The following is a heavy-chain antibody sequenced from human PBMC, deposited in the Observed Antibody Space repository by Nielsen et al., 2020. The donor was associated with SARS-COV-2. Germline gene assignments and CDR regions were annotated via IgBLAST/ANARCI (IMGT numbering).Heavy chain of an antibody. V-gene: IGHV3-53*04. CDR3: ATSVSTGPTASGAFDI. CDR1: GFTVSSNY. D-gene: IGHD4-11*01. Sequence: GGSLRLSCAASGFTVSSNYMNWVRQAPGKGLEWVSVIYSGGSTYYADSVKGRFTISRHNSKNTVYLQMNSLRAEDTAVYYCATSVSTGPTASGAFDIWGQVTMVTVSS. J-gene: IGHJ3*02. CDR2: IYSGGST.